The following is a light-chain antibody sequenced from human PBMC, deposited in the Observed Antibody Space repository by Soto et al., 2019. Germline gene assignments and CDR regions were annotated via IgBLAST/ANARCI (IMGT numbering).Light chain of an antibody. J-gene: IGKJ1*01. V-gene: IGKV3-20*01. CDR2: GAS. Sequence: ELVLTQSPGTLSLSPAERATLSCRASQSVSSGYLAWYQQQPGQAPSLLIYGASSRATGIPDMFSGSGSGTDFTLTISRLEPEDFAVYYCQQYGSSRAFGQGTKVDIK. CDR3: QQYGSSRA. CDR1: QSVSSGY.